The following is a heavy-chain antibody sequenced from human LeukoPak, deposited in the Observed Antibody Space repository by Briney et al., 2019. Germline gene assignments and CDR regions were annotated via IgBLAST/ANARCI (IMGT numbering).Heavy chain of an antibody. CDR2: ISYDGSNK. J-gene: IGHJ3*02. CDR1: GFTFSSYA. Sequence: GRSLRLSCAASGFTFSSYAMHWVRQAPGKGLEWVAVISYDGSNKYYADSVKGRFTISRDNSKNTLYLQMNSLRAEDTAVYYCARRVLNIVVVPAASMGAFDIWGQGTMVTVSS. V-gene: IGHV3-30-3*01. D-gene: IGHD2-2*01. CDR3: ARRVLNIVVVPAASMGAFDI.